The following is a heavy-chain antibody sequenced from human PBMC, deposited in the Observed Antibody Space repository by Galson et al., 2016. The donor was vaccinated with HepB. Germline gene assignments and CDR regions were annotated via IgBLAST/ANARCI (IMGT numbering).Heavy chain of an antibody. CDR3: ARYSNSWAPFDY. D-gene: IGHD6-13*01. CDR2: ISGSGANT. J-gene: IGHJ4*02. CDR1: GFTFSSYA. V-gene: IGHV3-23*01. Sequence: SLRLSCAASGFTFSSYAMTWVRQAPGKGLEWVSGISGSGANTYYANAVKGRFTISRDNSNNTLYLQVNSLRAEDMALYFCARYSNSWAPFDYWGQGSLVTVSS.